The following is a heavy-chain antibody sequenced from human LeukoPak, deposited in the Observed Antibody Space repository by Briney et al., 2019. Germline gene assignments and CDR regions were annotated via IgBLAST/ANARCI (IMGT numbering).Heavy chain of an antibody. CDR2: IYYSGST. CDR3: ARQGRLFNRYYFDY. D-gene: IGHD1-14*01. J-gene: IGHJ4*02. Sequence: SETLSLTCTVSGGSISSYYWSWIRQPPGKGLEWIGYIYYSGSTNYNPSLKSRVTISVDTSKNQFSLKLSSVTAADTAVYYCARQGRLFNRYYFDYWSQGTLVTVSS. CDR1: GGSISSYY. V-gene: IGHV4-59*08.